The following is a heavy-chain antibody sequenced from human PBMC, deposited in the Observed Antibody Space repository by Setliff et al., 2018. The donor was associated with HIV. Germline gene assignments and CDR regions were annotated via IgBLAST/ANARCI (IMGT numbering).Heavy chain of an antibody. CDR3: ASGRPTGYFDC. Sequence: GGSRRLSCSASGCTLSNYWMSWVRQDPGKGLEWVANIKQDGSEMYYVDSVKGRFTTSRDNANNSLFLQMNSLRGEDTAVYYCASGRPTGYFDCWGQGTLVTVSS. CDR2: IKQDGSEM. V-gene: IGHV3-7*01. D-gene: IGHD1-1*01. J-gene: IGHJ4*02. CDR1: GCTLSNYW.